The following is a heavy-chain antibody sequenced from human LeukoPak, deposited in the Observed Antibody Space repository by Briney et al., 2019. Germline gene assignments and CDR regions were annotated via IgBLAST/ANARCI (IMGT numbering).Heavy chain of an antibody. CDR3: ARSYYYDSSGYLGDY. CDR2: ISYDGSNK. D-gene: IGHD3-22*01. J-gene: IGHJ4*02. V-gene: IGHV3-30-3*01. Sequence: PGRSLRLSCAASGFTFSSYAMHWVRQAPGKGLEWVAVISYDGSNKYYADSVKGRFTISRDNSKNTLYLQMNSLRAEDTAVYYCARSYYYDSSGYLGDYWGQGTLVTVSS. CDR1: GFTFSSYA.